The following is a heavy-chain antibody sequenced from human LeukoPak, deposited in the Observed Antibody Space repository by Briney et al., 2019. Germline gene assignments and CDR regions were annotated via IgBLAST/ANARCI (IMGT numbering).Heavy chain of an antibody. D-gene: IGHD5-18*01. J-gene: IGHJ4*02. Sequence: GRSLRLSCAVSGFTFRSYGMHWARQVPGKGLEWVAVMWYDGSNKYYADSVKGRFTISRDNSKNTLYVQMNSLRVEDTAVYYCARAGNTAVVRALDYWGQGTLVTVSS. CDR1: GFTFRSYG. V-gene: IGHV3-33*01. CDR2: MWYDGSNK. CDR3: ARAGNTAVVRALDY.